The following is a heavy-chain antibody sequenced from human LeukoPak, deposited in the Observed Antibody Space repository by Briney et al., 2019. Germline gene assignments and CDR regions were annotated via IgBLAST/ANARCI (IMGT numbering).Heavy chain of an antibody. D-gene: IGHD1-26*01. CDR1: GFTFSSYG. J-gene: IGHJ5*02. Sequence: PGGSLRLSCAASGFTFSSYGMHWVRQAPGKGLEWVAVISYDGSNKYYADSVKGRFTISRDNSKNTLYLQMNSLRAEDTAVYYCAKNKGVGNNWFDPWGQGTLVTVSS. CDR3: AKNKGVGNNWFDP. CDR2: ISYDGSNK. V-gene: IGHV3-30*18.